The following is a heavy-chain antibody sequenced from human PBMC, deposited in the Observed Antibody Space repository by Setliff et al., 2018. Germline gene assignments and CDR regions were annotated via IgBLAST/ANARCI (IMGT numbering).Heavy chain of an antibody. D-gene: IGHD3-22*01. CDR2: IFSNDEK. CDR3: ARYYYDSSGYYAGYYYYYMDV. Sequence: SGPTLVNPTETLTLTCTVSGFSLSNARMGVSWIRQPPGKALEWLAHIFSNDEKSYGTSLKSRLTISKDTSKSQVVLTMTNMDPVDTATYYCARYYYDSSGYYAGYYYYYMDVWGKGTTVTVSS. CDR1: GFSLSNARMG. J-gene: IGHJ6*03. V-gene: IGHV2-26*01.